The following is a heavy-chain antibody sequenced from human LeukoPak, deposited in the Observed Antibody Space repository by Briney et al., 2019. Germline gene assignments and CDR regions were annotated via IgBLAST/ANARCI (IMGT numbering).Heavy chain of an antibody. J-gene: IGHJ6*03. V-gene: IGHV3-74*01. CDR1: GFTFSSYW. Sequence: TGGSLRLSCAASGFTFSSYWMHWVRQAPGKGLVWVSLINSDGSSTSYADSVKGRFTISRDNAKNTLYLQMNSLRAEDTAVYYCASPLGYCSSTSCWGYYMDVWGKGTTVTVSS. CDR2: INSDGSST. D-gene: IGHD2-2*01. CDR3: ASPLGYCSSTSCWGYYMDV.